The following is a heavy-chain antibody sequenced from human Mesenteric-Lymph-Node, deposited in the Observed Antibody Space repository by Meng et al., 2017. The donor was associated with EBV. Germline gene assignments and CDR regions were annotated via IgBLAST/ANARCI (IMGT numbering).Heavy chain of an antibody. J-gene: IGHJ4*02. CDR2: MYFGGST. D-gene: IGHD3-22*01. V-gene: IGHV4-39*07. CDR1: GVSISSAYYY. Sequence: QLQESGPGQVKSSQSLSLPCSVSGVSISSAYYYWGWIRQTPGKGLEWIGTMYFGGSTNYNPSLESRVTISKDRANNQFSLKLTSVTAADTAVYYCATDSSKGYYYFDYWGRGALVTVSS. CDR3: ATDSSKGYYYFDY.